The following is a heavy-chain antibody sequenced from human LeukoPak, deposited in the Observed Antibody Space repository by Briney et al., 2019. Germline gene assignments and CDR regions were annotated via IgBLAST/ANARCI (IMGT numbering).Heavy chain of an antibody. CDR2: INSDGSST. V-gene: IGHV3-74*01. Sequence: GGSLRLSCAASGFTFSSYWMHWVRQAPGKGLVWVSRINSDGSSTRYADSVKGRFTTSRDNATNTLYLQMNSLRAEDTAVYYCAREGCSGGNCYIDYWGQGTLVTVSS. J-gene: IGHJ4*02. CDR1: GFTFSSYW. D-gene: IGHD2-15*01. CDR3: AREGCSGGNCYIDY.